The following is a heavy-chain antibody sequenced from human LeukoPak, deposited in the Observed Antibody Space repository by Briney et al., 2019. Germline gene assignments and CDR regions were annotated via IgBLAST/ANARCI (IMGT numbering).Heavy chain of an antibody. CDR2: IYYSGST. J-gene: IGHJ4*02. V-gene: IGHV4-39*01. Sequence: SETLSLTCTVSGGSISSSSYYWGWIRQPPGKGLEWIGSIYYSGSTYYNPSLKSRVTISVDTSKNQFSLKLSSVTAADTAVYYCARSGYQDFDYWGQGTLVTVSS. CDR1: GGSISSSSYY. D-gene: IGHD6-13*01. CDR3: ARSGYQDFDY.